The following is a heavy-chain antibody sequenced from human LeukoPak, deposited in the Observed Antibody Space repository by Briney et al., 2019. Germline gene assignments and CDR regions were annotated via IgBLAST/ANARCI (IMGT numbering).Heavy chain of an antibody. D-gene: IGHD5-18*01. CDR3: AKGEDTVKGYSYGRPFDY. J-gene: IGHJ4*02. CDR2: ISWNSGNI. Sequence: GRSLRLSCAASGFTFDDYAMHWVRQAPGKGLEWVSGISWNSGNIGYADSVKGRFTISRDNAKNSLYLQMNSLRAEDTALYYCAKGEDTVKGYSYGRPFDYWGQGTLVTVSS. V-gene: IGHV3-9*01. CDR1: GFTFDDYA.